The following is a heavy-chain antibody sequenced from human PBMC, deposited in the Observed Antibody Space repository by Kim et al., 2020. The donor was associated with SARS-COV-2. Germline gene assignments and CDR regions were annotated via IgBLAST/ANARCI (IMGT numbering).Heavy chain of an antibody. CDR1: GYTLTELS. CDR2: FDPEDGET. V-gene: IGHV1-24*01. CDR3: ASTTIFGGPNWFDP. D-gene: IGHD3-3*01. Sequence: ASVKVSCKVSGYTLTELSMHWVRQAPGKGLEWMGGFDPEDGETIYAQKFQGRVTMTEDTSTDTAYMELSSLRSEDTAVYYCASTTIFGGPNWFDPWGQRTLVTVSA. J-gene: IGHJ5*02.